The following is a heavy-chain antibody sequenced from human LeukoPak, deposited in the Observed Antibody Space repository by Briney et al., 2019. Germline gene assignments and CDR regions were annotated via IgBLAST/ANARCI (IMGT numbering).Heavy chain of an antibody. CDR3: ARGFVITSLDY. V-gene: IGHV4-59*01. D-gene: IGHD1-14*01. CDR1: GGSISSYY. J-gene: IGHJ4*02. Sequence: PSETLSLTCTVSGGSISSYYWSWIRQPPGKGLEWIGYIYYSGSTNYNPSLKSRVTISVDTSKNQLSLKLSSVTAADTAVYYCARGFVITSLDYWGQGTLLTVSS. CDR2: IYYSGST.